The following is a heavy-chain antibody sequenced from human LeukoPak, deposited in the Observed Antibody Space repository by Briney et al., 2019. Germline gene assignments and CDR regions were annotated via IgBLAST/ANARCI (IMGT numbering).Heavy chain of an antibody. D-gene: IGHD3-3*01. CDR2: IYYSGST. CDR3: ARGATYYDFWSGYYSWFDP. V-gene: IGHV4-59*11. J-gene: IGHJ5*02. CDR1: GGYISSHY. Sequence: SETLSLTCTVSGGYISSHYWSWIRQPPGKGLEWIGYIYYSGSTNYNPSLKSRVTISVDTSKNQFSLKLSSMTAADTAVYYCARGATYYDFWSGYYSWFDPWGQGTLVTVSS.